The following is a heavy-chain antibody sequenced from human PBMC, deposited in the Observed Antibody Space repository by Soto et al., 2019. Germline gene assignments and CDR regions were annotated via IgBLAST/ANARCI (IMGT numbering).Heavy chain of an antibody. CDR2: IYHSGSS. CDR1: GGSISSYY. Sequence: SETPSLTCTVSGGSISSYYWSWIRQPPGKGLEWIGYIYHSGSSNYNPSLKSRVTVLLDTSKNQLSLKLSSVTAADTAVYYCARQRSVVVTPWWCAPWGQGTLVTVS. J-gene: IGHJ5*02. V-gene: IGHV4-59*08. CDR3: ARQRSVVVTPWWCAP. D-gene: IGHD2-21*01.